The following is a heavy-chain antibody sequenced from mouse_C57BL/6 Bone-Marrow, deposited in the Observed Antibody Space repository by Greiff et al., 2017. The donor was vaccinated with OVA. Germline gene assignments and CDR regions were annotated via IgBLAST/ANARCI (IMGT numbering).Heavy chain of an antibody. Sequence: QVHVKQSGAELVRPGSSVKLSCKASGYTFTSYWMHWVKQRPIQGLEWIGNIDPSDSETHYNQKFKDKATLTVDKSSSTAYMQLSSLTSEDSAVYYCARRDGYYPFAYWGQGTLVTVSA. CDR1: GYTFTSYW. V-gene: IGHV1-52*01. CDR3: ARRDGYYPFAY. J-gene: IGHJ3*01. CDR2: IDPSDSET. D-gene: IGHD2-3*01.